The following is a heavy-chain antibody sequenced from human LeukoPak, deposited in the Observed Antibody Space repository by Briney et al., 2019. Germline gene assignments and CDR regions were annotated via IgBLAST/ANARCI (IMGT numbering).Heavy chain of an antibody. V-gene: IGHV4-39*01. CDR3: ARQANWFDS. Sequence: PSETLSLTCTVSGGSLSSGTFYWGCMRQPPGKGLEWIACIYYSGSTYYNPSLKSRVTISVDMSRNQFSLTLSFVTAADTAMYYCARQANWFDSWGQGTLVTVSS. CDR2: IYYSGST. J-gene: IGHJ5*01. CDR1: GGSLSSGTFY.